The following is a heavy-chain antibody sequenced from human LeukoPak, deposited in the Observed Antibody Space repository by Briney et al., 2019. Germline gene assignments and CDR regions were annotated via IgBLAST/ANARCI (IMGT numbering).Heavy chain of an antibody. J-gene: IGHJ4*02. CDR2: ISSISSYI. V-gene: IGHV3-21*01. Sequence: KPGGSLRLSCAASGFTFSSYSMNWVGQAPGKGLEWVSSISSISSYIYYADSVKGRFTISRDNAKNSLYLQMNSLRADDTAVYYCARDHDDFWSGHIGYWGQGPLVTVSS. CDR3: ARDHDDFWSGHIGY. D-gene: IGHD3-3*01. CDR1: GFTFSSYS.